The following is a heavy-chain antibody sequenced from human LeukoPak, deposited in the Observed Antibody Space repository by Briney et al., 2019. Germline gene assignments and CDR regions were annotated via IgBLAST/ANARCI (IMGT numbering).Heavy chain of an antibody. Sequence: SETLSLTCTVSGGCISGYYWSWIRQPPGKGLEWIGYIYYSGSTNYNPSLKSRVTISVDTSKNQFSLKLSSVTAADTAVYYCARAGYSGYDREYYFDYWGQGTLVTVSS. J-gene: IGHJ4*02. V-gene: IGHV4-59*01. CDR1: GGCISGYY. CDR2: IYYSGST. CDR3: ARAGYSGYDREYYFDY. D-gene: IGHD5-12*01.